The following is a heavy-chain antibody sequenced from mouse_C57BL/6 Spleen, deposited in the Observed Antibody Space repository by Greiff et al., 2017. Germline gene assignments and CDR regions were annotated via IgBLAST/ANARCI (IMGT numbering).Heavy chain of an antibody. D-gene: IGHD1-1*01. CDR2: IYPGSGST. V-gene: IGHV1-55*01. Sequence: QVQLQQPGAELVKPGASVKMSCKASGYTFTSYWITWVKQRPGQGLEWIGDIYPGSGSTNYNEKFKSKATLTVDTSSSTAYMQLSSLTSEDSAVYYCAKIYYCDSSSLSWGQGTTLTVSS. J-gene: IGHJ2*01. CDR3: AKIYYCDSSSLS. CDR1: GYTFTSYW.